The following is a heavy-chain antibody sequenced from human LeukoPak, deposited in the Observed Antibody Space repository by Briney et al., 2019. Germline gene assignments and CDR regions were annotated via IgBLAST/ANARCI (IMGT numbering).Heavy chain of an antibody. D-gene: IGHD3-3*01. V-gene: IGHV3-48*01. CDR2: ISSSSTTI. J-gene: IGHJ3*02. Sequence: GSLRLSCVASGFTFSTYNMNWVRQAPGKGLEWVSFISSSSTTIFYADSVKGRFTISRDNSKNTLYLQMNSLRAEDTAVYYCAKDPYYDFWSGYYSDAFDIWGQGTMVTVSS. CDR3: AKDPYYDFWSGYYSDAFDI. CDR1: GFTFSTYN.